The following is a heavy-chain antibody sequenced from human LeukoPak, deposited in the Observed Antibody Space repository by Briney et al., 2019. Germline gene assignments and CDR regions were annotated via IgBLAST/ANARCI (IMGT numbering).Heavy chain of an antibody. CDR2: INPNSGGT. V-gene: IGHV1-2*02. CDR1: GYTFTGYY. D-gene: IGHD5-18*01. Sequence: ASVKVSCKASGYTFTGYYMHWVRQAPGQGLEWMGWINPNSGGTNYAQKFQGRVTMTRDTSISAAYMELSRLRSGDTAVYYCARARGYSYGRPYYMDVWGKGTTVTVSS. J-gene: IGHJ6*03. CDR3: ARARGYSYGRPYYMDV.